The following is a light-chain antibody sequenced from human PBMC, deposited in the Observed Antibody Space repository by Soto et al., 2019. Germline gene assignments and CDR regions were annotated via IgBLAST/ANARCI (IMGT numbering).Light chain of an antibody. CDR1: QDISTW. J-gene: IGKJ4*01. Sequence: DIQMTQSPSSVSASVGDRVTITCRASQDISTWLAWFQQKPGEAPRLLIYTASNLHSGVPSSFSGSGSGTDFTLTISSLQPEDFATYYCQQGNSFPLTFGGGTKVEIK. V-gene: IGKV1-12*01. CDR3: QQGNSFPLT. CDR2: TAS.